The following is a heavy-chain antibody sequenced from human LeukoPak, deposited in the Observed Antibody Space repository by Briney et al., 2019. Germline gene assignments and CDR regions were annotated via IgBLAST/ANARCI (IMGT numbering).Heavy chain of an antibody. V-gene: IGHV3-33*06. CDR3: AKDPRGSYSRDYYYYMDV. J-gene: IGHJ6*03. CDR1: GCTFSSYG. CDR2: IWYDGSNK. D-gene: IGHD1-26*01. Sequence: PGRSLRLSCAASGCTFSSYGMHWVRQAPGKGLEWVAVIWYDGSNKYYADSVKGRFTIYRNNCKNTLYLQMNSLRAEDAAVYYCAKDPRGSYSRDYYYYMDVWGKGTTVTVSS.